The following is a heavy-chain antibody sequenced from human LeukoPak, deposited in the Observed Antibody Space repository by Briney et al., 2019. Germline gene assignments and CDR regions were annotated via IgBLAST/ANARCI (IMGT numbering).Heavy chain of an antibody. Sequence: GASVKVSCKASSYTFTSYGISWVRQAPGQGLEWMVWISAYNGNTNYAQKLQGRVTMTTDTSTSTAYMELRSLRSDDTAVYYCALSTTVTTFDYWGQGTLVTVSS. J-gene: IGHJ4*02. CDR3: ALSTTVTTFDY. CDR2: ISAYNGNT. V-gene: IGHV1-18*01. D-gene: IGHD4-17*01. CDR1: SYTFTSYG.